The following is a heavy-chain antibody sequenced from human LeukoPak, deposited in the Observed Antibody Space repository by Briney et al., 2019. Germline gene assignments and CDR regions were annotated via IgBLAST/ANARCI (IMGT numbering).Heavy chain of an antibody. D-gene: IGHD3-10*01. V-gene: IGHV4-59*01. CDR1: GGSISSYY. Sequence: SETLSLTCTVSGGSISSYYWSWIRQPPGKGLEWIGYIYYSGSTNYNPSLKSRVTISVDTSKNQFSLKLSSVTAADTAVYYCARLASYGSGSYYNPALIDYWGQGTLVTVSS. CDR3: ARLASYGSGSYYNPALIDY. CDR2: IYYSGST. J-gene: IGHJ4*02.